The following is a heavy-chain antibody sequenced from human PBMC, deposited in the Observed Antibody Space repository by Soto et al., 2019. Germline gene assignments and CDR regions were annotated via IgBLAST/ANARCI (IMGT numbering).Heavy chain of an antibody. V-gene: IGHV1-3*01. CDR1: GYTFTSYA. CDR3: ARAAPRYASGGSCYSGRDY. J-gene: IGHJ4*02. D-gene: IGHD2-15*01. Sequence: ASVKVSCKASGYTFTSYAMHWVRQAPGQRLEWMGWINAGNGNTKYSQKFQGRVTITRDTSASTAYMELSSLRSEDTAVYYCARAAPRYASGGSCYSGRDYWGQGNLVTVSX. CDR2: INAGNGNT.